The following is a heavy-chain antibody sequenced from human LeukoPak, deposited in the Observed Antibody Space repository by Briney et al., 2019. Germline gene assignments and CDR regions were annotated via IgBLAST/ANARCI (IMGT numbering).Heavy chain of an antibody. V-gene: IGHV4-59*01. CDR1: GGSISSYY. Sequence: SETLSLTCTVSGGSISSYYWSWIRQPPGKGLEWIGYIYYSGSTNYNPSLKSRVTISVDTSKNQFSLKLSSVTAADTAVYYCARGSIAAAGTPPAAEYFQHWGQGTPVTVSS. CDR2: IYYSGST. J-gene: IGHJ1*01. D-gene: IGHD6-13*01. CDR3: ARGSIAAAGTPPAAEYFQH.